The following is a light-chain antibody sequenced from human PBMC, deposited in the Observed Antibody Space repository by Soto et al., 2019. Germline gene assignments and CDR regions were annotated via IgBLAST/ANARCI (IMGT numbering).Light chain of an antibody. CDR1: QSISSS. V-gene: IGKV1-39*01. CDR2: AAS. J-gene: IGKJ1*01. Sequence: IEMTQSPSSLSASVGVTITITCRASQSISSSLNWFQHSPGQPPKLLLFAASNLHAGVPPRFSGSGSGTSFSLTIRSLQPEDFATYYCQQSFNLPRTFGPGTRVEFK. CDR3: QQSFNLPRT.